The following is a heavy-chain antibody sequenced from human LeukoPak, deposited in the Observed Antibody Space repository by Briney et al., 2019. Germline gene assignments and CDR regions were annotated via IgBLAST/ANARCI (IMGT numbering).Heavy chain of an antibody. D-gene: IGHD3-3*02. Sequence: SETLSLTCTVSGGSMSRYYWSWIRQPPGKGLEWIGYMYYSGSTKYDPSLTSRVTISVDTSKNQFSLKLSSVTAADTAVYYCARSSTGSYFDYWGQGTLVTVSS. V-gene: IGHV4-59*01. CDR1: GGSMSRYY. CDR3: ARSSTGSYFDY. J-gene: IGHJ4*02. CDR2: MYYSGST.